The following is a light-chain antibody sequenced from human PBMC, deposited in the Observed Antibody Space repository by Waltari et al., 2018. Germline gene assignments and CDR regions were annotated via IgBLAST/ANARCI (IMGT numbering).Light chain of an antibody. V-gene: IGLV2-23*02. CDR1: SSDVRSYNY. Sequence: QSALTQPASVSGSPGQSITLTCTGTSSDVRSYNYVSWYQQYPGKPPKLLIYPVTQRPSGVSDRFSGSKSGNTASLTISGLQAEDEANYYCCSYAGDSLYVFGTGTTVTV. CDR2: PVT. J-gene: IGLJ1*01. CDR3: CSYAGDSLYV.